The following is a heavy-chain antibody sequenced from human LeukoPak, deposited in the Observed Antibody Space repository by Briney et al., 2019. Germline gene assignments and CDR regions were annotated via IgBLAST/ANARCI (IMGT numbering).Heavy chain of an antibody. J-gene: IGHJ4*02. CDR3: AKDGEDIVATILRSEGYYFDY. D-gene: IGHD5-12*01. CDR1: GFTFSSYS. Sequence: GGSLRLSCAASGFTFSSYSMHWVRQAPGKGLEWVAVISYDGSNKYYADSVKGRFTISRGNSKNTLYLQMNSLRAEDTAVYYCAKDGEDIVATILRSEGYYFDYWGQGTLVTVSS. V-gene: IGHV3-30*18. CDR2: ISYDGSNK.